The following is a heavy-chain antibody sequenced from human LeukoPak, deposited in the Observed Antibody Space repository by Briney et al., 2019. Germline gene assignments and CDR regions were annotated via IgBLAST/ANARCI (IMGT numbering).Heavy chain of an antibody. V-gene: IGHV3-23*01. D-gene: IGHD6-19*01. J-gene: IGHJ4*02. Sequence: VGSLRLSCAASGFTFTSYATSCVREAPGGGLECGSAISSSVGSTYYADSVKGRFTVSRDNSKNTLYLQMNSLRAEDTAVYYCAKDRIAVAGADCWGRGTLVTVSS. CDR2: ISSSVGST. CDR3: AKDRIAVAGADC. CDR1: GFTFTSYA.